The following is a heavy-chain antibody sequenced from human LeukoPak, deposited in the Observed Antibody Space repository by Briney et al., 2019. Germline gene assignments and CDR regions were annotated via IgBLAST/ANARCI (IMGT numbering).Heavy chain of an antibody. Sequence: ASVKVSCKASGYTFTSYDINWVRQATGQGHEWMGWMSPNSGNTGYAQKFQGRVTMTRNTSISTAYMELSSLRSEDTAVYYCARSGDPHSSGWYYYYYYYMDVWGKGTTVTISS. CDR3: ARSGDPHSSGWYYYYYYYMDV. CDR1: GYTFTSYD. V-gene: IGHV1-8*01. D-gene: IGHD6-19*01. J-gene: IGHJ6*03. CDR2: MSPNSGNT.